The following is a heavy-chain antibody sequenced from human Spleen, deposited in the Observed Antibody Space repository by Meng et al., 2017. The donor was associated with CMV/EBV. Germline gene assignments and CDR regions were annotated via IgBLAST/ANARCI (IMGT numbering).Heavy chain of an antibody. Sequence: GESLKISCAASGFTFSSYSMNWVRQAPGKGLEWVSSISSSSYIYYADSVKGRFTISRDNAKNSLYLQMNSLRAEDTAVYYCARDHIVPAADDWFDPWGQGTLVTVSS. J-gene: IGHJ5*02. CDR3: ARDHIVPAADDWFDP. CDR2: ISSSSYI. D-gene: IGHD2-2*01. V-gene: IGHV3-21*01. CDR1: GFTFSSYS.